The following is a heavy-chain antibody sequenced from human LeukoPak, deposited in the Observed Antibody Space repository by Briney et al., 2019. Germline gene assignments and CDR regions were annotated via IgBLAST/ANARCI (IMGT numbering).Heavy chain of an antibody. Sequence: KSSETLSLTCAVYGGSFSGYYWSWIRQPPGKGLEWIGEINHGGSTNYNPSLKSRVTISVDTSKNQFSLKLSSVTAADTAVYYCARGPPQRGYCSGGSCYRMLWVHGYFDYWGQGTLVTVSS. D-gene: IGHD2-15*01. CDR2: INHGGST. J-gene: IGHJ4*02. CDR3: ARGPPQRGYCSGGSCYRMLWVHGYFDY. CDR1: GGSFSGYY. V-gene: IGHV4-34*01.